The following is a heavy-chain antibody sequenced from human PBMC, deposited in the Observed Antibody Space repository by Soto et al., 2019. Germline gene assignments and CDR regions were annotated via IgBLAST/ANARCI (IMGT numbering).Heavy chain of an antibody. J-gene: IGHJ6*02. CDR1: GYTFSSYD. CDR2: MNANSGNT. Sequence: ASVKVSCKASGYTFSSYDITWVRQATGQGPEWMGWMNANSGNTGYAQKFQGRITMTRDTSTSTAYMELTSLRSEDTAVYYCTRPKNELRFYSYNGIDVWGQGTTVTVSS. D-gene: IGHD5-12*01. V-gene: IGHV1-8*01. CDR3: TRPKNELRFYSYNGIDV.